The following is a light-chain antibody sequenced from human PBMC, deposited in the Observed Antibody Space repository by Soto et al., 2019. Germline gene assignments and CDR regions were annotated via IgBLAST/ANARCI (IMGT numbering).Light chain of an antibody. CDR1: QSISSN. V-gene: IGKV1-39*01. CDR2: AAT. Sequence: DIQMTQSPSSLSASVGDRVNITCRASQSISSNLNWYQQQPGKVPKLLIYAATSLQSGVPSRFTGSGSGTDFTLTISSLQPGDFATYYCQQGYRSPPTFGQGTKVDI. J-gene: IGKJ1*01. CDR3: QQGYRSPPT.